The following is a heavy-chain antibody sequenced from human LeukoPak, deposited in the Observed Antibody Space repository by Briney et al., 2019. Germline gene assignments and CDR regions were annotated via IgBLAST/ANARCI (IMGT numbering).Heavy chain of an antibody. CDR2: ISSSSSYI. CDR1: GFTFSTYN. D-gene: IGHD6-6*01. CDR3: ARDGDFYSSSSFDY. J-gene: IGHJ4*02. Sequence: PGGSLRLSCAASGFTFSTYNMNWVRQAPGKGLEWVSSISSSSSYIYYADSVKGRFTISRDNAKNSLYLQMNSLRAEDTAVYYCARDGDFYSSSSFDYWGQGTLVTVSS. V-gene: IGHV3-21*01.